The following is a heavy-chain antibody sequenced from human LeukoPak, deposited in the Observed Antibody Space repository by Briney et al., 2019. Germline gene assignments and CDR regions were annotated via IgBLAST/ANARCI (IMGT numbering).Heavy chain of an antibody. CDR1: GFTFSSYG. Sequence: GGSLRLSCAASGFTFSSYGMHWVRQAPGKGLEGVAVIWYDGSNKYYADSVKGRFTISRDNSKNTLYLQMNSLRAEDTAVYYCAKDLAAAGIFDYWGQGTLVTVSS. D-gene: IGHD6-13*01. CDR3: AKDLAAAGIFDY. J-gene: IGHJ4*02. CDR2: IWYDGSNK. V-gene: IGHV3-33*06.